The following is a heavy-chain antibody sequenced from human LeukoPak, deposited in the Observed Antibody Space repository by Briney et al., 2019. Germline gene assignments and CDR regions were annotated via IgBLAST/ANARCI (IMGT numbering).Heavy chain of an antibody. CDR2: ISRSSTDT. J-gene: IGHJ5*01. CDR3: AGESHYHGSSGYGKAPYIDS. CDR1: GFTFTDFY. D-gene: IGHD3-22*01. Sequence: PGGSLRLSCAASGFTFTDFYMSWIRQAPGKGLEWLSDISRSSTDTNYADSVKGRFTISRDNAKNTLYLQMDSLRAEDTAVYYCAGESHYHGSSGYGKAPYIDSWGQGTLVTVSS. V-gene: IGHV3-11*06.